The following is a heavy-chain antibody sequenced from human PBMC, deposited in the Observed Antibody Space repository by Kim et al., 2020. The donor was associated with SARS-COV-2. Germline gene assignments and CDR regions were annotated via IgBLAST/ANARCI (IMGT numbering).Heavy chain of an antibody. CDR3: ARVVVGATGWFDP. J-gene: IGHJ5*02. CDR2: IYYSGST. V-gene: IGHV4-31*03. CDR1: GGSISSGGYY. Sequence: SETLSLTCTVSGGSISSGGYYWSWLRQHPGKGLEWIGYIYYSGSTYYNPSLKSRVTISVDTSKNQFSLKLSSVTAADTAVYYCARVVVGATGWFDPWGQGTLGNVSS. D-gene: IGHD2-15*01.